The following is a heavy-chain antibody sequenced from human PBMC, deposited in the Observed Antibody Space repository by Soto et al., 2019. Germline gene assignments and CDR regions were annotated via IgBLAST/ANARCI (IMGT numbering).Heavy chain of an antibody. V-gene: IGHV1-18*01. CDR1: GYTFRNDG. J-gene: IGHJ6*02. Sequence: ASVKVSCKASGYTFRNDGINWVRQAPGQGLEWMGWISAYNGNTEYAQNFQGRATMTTDTSTSTAYMELRSLRSDDTAVYSCARGGTNSADYYYGMDVSGLGTPVAVSS. D-gene: IGHD1-1*01. CDR3: ARGGTNSADYYYGMDV. CDR2: ISAYNGNT.